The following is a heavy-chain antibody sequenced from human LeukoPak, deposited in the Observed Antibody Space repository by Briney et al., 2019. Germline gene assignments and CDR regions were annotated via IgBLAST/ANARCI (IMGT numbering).Heavy chain of an antibody. D-gene: IGHD3-22*01. J-gene: IGHJ4*02. CDR1: GGSFSGYY. CDR2: INHSGST. V-gene: IGHV4-34*01. Sequence: SETLSLTCAVYGGSFSGYYWSWIRQPPGKGLEWIEEINHSGSTNYNPSLKSRVTISVDTSKNQFSLKLSSVTAADTAVYYCARLYYYDSSGYDYWGQGTLVTVSS. CDR3: ARLYYYDSSGYDY.